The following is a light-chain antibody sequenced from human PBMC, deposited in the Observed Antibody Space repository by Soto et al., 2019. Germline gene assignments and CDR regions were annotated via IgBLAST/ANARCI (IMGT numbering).Light chain of an antibody. CDR3: CSYTSGTPRV. CDR2: EVS. Sequence: QSVLTQPASVSGSPGQSITISCTGTNSDIGGYNYVSWYQHHPGKAPKVIIYEVSNRPSGVSNRFSGSKSGNTASLTISGLQTEDEADYYCCSYTSGTPRVFCGGTQLTVL. CDR1: NSDIGGYNY. J-gene: IGLJ3*02. V-gene: IGLV2-14*01.